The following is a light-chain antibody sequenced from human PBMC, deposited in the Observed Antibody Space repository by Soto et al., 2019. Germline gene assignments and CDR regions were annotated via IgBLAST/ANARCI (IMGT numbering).Light chain of an antibody. CDR3: SSYTSSSVV. Sequence: QSALTQPASVSGSAGQSITISCTGTSSDVGGYNYVSWYQQHPGKAPKLMIYDVSSRPSGVSNRFSGSKSGNTASLTISGLQAEDQADYYCSSYTSSSVVFGGGTKLTV. V-gene: IGLV2-14*01. CDR1: SSDVGGYNY. J-gene: IGLJ2*01. CDR2: DVS.